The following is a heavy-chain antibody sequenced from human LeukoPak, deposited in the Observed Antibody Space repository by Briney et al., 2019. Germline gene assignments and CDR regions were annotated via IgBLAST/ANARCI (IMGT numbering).Heavy chain of an antibody. CDR1: GFTFSSYG. D-gene: IGHD3-16*01. CDR2: IWYDGSNK. Sequence: GGSLRLSCAASGFTFSSYGMHWVLQAPGKGLEWVAVIWYDGSNKYYADSVKGRFTISRDNSKNTLYLQMNSLRAEDTAVYYCARDLSDAFDFDYWGQGTLVTVSS. CDR3: ARDLSDAFDFDY. J-gene: IGHJ4*02. V-gene: IGHV3-33*01.